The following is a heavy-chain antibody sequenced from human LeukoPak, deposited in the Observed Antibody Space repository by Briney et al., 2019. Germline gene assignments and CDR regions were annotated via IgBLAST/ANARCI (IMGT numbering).Heavy chain of an antibody. J-gene: IGHJ4*02. CDR2: INSDGSST. D-gene: IGHD6-6*01. CDR3: ARGARRLPIDY. CDR1: GFTFSSYG. Sequence: GGSLRLSCAASGFTFSSYGMHWVRQAPGKGLVWVSRINSDGSSTSYADSVKGRFTISRGNAKNTLYLQMNSLRAEDTAVYYCARGARRLPIDYWGQGTLVTVSS. V-gene: IGHV3-74*01.